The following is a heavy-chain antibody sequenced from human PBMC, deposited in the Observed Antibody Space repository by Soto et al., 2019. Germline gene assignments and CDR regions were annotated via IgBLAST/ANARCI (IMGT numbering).Heavy chain of an antibody. D-gene: IGHD6-13*01. V-gene: IGHV3-23*01. J-gene: IGHJ5*02. CDR1: GFTFSSYA. CDR3: AKNGRAAAMYNWFDP. CDR2: ISGSGGTT. Sequence: EVQLLESGGGLVQPGGSLRLSCTGSGFTFSSYAMNWVRQAPGKGLECVSTISGSGGTTYYADSVKGRFTISRDNSKNTLCLQMSSLSAEETAVYYCAKNGRAAAMYNWFDPWGQGTLVTVSS.